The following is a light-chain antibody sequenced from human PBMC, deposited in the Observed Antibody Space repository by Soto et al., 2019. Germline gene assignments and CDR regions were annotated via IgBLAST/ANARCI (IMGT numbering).Light chain of an antibody. CDR3: QQYGFSPIS. V-gene: IGKV3-20*01. CDR1: QSVSSAY. Sequence: EIVLTQSPGTLSLSPGERATLSCRASQSVSSAYLAWYQQKPGQAPRLLIYNVSRRATGIPDRFSGSGSGTDSTLTVSRLEPEDFAVYSCQQYGFSPISFGQGTRLEIK. CDR2: NVS. J-gene: IGKJ5*01.